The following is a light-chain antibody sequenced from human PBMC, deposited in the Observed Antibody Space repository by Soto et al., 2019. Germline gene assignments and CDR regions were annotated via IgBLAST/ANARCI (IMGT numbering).Light chain of an antibody. CDR2: DVS. J-gene: IGLJ7*01. CDR1: SSDVGGYNY. CDR3: SSYTSSSTIWV. Sequence: QSALTQPASVSGSPGQSITISCTGTSSDVGGYNYVSWYQQHPGKAPKLMIYDVSNRPSGVSNRFSGSKSGNTASLTISGLQAEDEADYYCSSYTSSSTIWVFAGGTQLTVL. V-gene: IGLV2-14*01.